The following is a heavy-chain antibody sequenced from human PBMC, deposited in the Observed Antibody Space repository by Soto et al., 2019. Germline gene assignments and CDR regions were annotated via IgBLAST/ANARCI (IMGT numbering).Heavy chain of an antibody. V-gene: IGHV3-23*01. CDR2: ISGSGGST. D-gene: IGHD5-12*01. CDR1: GFTFSSYA. J-gene: IGHJ4*02. Sequence: GGSLRLSCAASGFTFSSYAMSWVRQAPGKGLEWVSAISGSGGSTYYADSVKGRFTISRDNSENTLYLQMNSLRAEDTAVYYCAKGAPHIVATIFRQRPFDYWGQGTLVTVSS. CDR3: AKGAPHIVATIFRQRPFDY.